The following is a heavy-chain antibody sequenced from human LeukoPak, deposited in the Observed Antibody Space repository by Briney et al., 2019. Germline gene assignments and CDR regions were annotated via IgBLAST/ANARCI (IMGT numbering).Heavy chain of an antibody. V-gene: IGHV1-8*01. CDR3: AKNIALTGEFDS. J-gene: IGHJ4*02. CDR1: GYTFTSYD. Sequence: ASVKVSCKAFGYTFTSYDVNWFRQATGQGLEWMGWMNPNSGNTGYAQKFQGRVSLTRDTSISTAYLELSSLRSEDTAVYYCAKNIALTGEFDSWGQGTLVTVSS. D-gene: IGHD7-27*01. CDR2: MNPNSGNT.